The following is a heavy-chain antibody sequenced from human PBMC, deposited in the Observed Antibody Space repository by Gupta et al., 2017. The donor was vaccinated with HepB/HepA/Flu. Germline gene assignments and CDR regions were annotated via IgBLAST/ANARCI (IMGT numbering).Heavy chain of an antibody. CDR3: AHRRFVPQTGSCHGIGCYDWFDP. D-gene: IGHD2-15*01. V-gene: IGHV2-5*02. CDR2: ISWDDDK. CDR1: GFSLTTYGVR. J-gene: IGHJ5*02. Sequence: QITLKESGPTLVEPTQTLTLTCTFSGFSLTTYGVRVGWIRQSPGKALEWLAIISWDDDKRYSPSLESRLTITKDTSKNQVVLTMTNMDPVDTATYYCAHRRFVPQTGSCHGIGCYDWFDPWGQGTLVTVSS.